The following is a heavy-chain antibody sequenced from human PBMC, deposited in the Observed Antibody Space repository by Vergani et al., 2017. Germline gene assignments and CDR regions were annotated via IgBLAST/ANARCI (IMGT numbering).Heavy chain of an antibody. J-gene: IGHJ6*03. CDR3: ARVYYGSGDEGYYYYYMDV. CDR2: IYHSGST. D-gene: IGHD3-10*01. Sequence: QLQLQESGSGLVKPSQTLSLTCAVSGGSISSGGYSWSWIRQPPGKGLEWIGYIYHSGSTYYKPSLKSRVTISVDMSKNQFSLKLSSVTAADMAVYYCARVYYGSGDEGYYYYYMDVWGKGTTVTVSS. CDR1: GGSISSGGYS. V-gene: IGHV4-30-2*01.